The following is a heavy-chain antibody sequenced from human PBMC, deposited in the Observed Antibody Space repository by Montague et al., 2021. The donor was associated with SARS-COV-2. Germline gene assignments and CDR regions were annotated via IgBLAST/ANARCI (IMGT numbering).Heavy chain of an antibody. Sequence: SLRLSWSASGFSFSSYEMNWVRQAPGKGLEWLSYISSKGSTIDYADSVKGRFTISRDNAKNSLYLQMNSLRAEDSAVYYCARGYDFPGSYFDYWGQGTLVPVSS. J-gene: IGHJ4*02. CDR1: GFSFSSYE. D-gene: IGHD5-12*01. CDR2: ISSKGSTI. V-gene: IGHV3-48*03. CDR3: ARGYDFPGSYFDY.